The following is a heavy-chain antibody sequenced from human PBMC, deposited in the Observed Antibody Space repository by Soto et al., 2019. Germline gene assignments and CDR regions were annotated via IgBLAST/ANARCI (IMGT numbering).Heavy chain of an antibody. CDR2: IYWDDDK. J-gene: IGHJ4*02. CDR3: APSRVEAALPY. CDR1: GFSLSTSGVG. V-gene: IGHV2-5*02. Sequence: QITLKESGPTLVKPTQTLTLTCTFSGFSLSTSGVGVGWIRQPPGKALEWLALIYWDDDKRYSPSLKSRLTXTXXTSKNQVVLTMTNMDPVDTATSYCAPSRVEAALPYWGQGTLVTVSS. D-gene: IGHD6-6*01.